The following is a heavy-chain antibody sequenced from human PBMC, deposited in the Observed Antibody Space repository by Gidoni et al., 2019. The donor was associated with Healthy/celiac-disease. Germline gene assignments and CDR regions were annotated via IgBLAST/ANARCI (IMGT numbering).Heavy chain of an antibody. J-gene: IGHJ4*02. CDR1: VGSISSSSYY. D-gene: IGHD4-17*01. CDR2: IYYSGST. Sequence: QLQLQESGPGLVKPSETLSLPCPVSVGSISSSSYYWGWIRQPPGKGLEWIGSIYYSGSTYYNPSLKSRVTISVDTSKNQFSLKLSSVTAADTAVYYCARDHGDYVFFDYWGQGTLVTVSS. V-gene: IGHV4-39*07. CDR3: ARDHGDYVFFDY.